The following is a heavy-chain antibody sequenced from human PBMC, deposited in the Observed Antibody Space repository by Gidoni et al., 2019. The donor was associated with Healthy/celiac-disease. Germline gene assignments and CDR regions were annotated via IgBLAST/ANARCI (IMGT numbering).Heavy chain of an antibody. CDR2: IRSKAYGGTT. CDR3: TRDPPDRMATLPHY. J-gene: IGHJ4*02. V-gene: IGHV3-49*04. CDR1: GFTFGDYA. D-gene: IGHD5-12*01. Sequence: EVQLVESGGGLVQPGRSLRLSCTASGFTFGDYAMSWVRQAPGKRLEWVGFIRSKAYGGTTEYAASVKGRFTISRDDSKSIAYLQMNSLKTEDTAVYYCTRDPPDRMATLPHYWGQGTLVTVSS.